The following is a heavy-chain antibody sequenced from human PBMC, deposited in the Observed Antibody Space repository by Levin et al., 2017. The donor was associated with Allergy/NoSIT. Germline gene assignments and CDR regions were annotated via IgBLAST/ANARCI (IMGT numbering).Heavy chain of an antibody. D-gene: IGHD3-22*01. CDR3: AKGHTTITVVGIGFDP. V-gene: IGHV3-23*01. J-gene: IGHJ5*02. CDR1: GFTFSTYA. Sequence: GGSLRLSCAASGFTFSTYAMSWVRQAPGKGLEWVSSISGSGNTINYADSVKGRFTISRDNSKNTLYLQMNSLRVEDTAVYYCAKGHTTITVVGIGFDPWGQGTLVTVSS. CDR2: ISGSGNTI.